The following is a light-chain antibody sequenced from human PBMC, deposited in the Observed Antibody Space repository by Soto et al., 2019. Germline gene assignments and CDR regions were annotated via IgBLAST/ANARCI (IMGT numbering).Light chain of an antibody. J-gene: IGKJ5*01. CDR2: LGS. CDR1: QSLLHSNGYNY. V-gene: IGKV2-28*01. CDR3: MQALQTIT. Sequence: DIVMTQSPLSLPVTPGEPASISCRSSQSLLHSNGYNYLDWYLQKPGQSPQLLIYLGSNRASGIPDRFSGSGSVTDFTLKISRVEFEDAEVYYCMQALQTITFGQGTRLDIX.